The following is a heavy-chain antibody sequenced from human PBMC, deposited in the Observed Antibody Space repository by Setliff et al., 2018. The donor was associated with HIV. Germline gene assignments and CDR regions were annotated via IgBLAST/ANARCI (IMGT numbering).Heavy chain of an antibody. Sequence: ASVKVSCKASGYTFSSYDINWVRQATGRGLEWMGWMNPNSGNTGYAQKFQGRVTMTRNTATSTAFMELSSLRSEDTAVYYCARYSNFDYWGQGTLVTAPQ. CDR2: MNPNSGNT. CDR1: GYTFSSYD. J-gene: IGHJ4*02. V-gene: IGHV1-8*02. CDR3: ARYSNFDY. D-gene: IGHD4-4*01.